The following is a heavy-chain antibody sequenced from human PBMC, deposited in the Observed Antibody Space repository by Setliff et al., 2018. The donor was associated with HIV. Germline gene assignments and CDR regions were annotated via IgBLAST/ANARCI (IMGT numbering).Heavy chain of an antibody. CDR3: ARDQGLELRGDYYYYGMDV. CDR1: GGSFSGYY. V-gene: IGHV4-34*01. CDR2: INHSGST. Sequence: LSLTCAVYGGSFSGYYWSWIRQPPGKGLEWIGEINHSGSTNYNPSLKSRVTMSLDTSRNQVSLKLSSVSAADTAVYYCARDQGLELRGDYYYYGMDVWGQGTTVTVSS. D-gene: IGHD1-7*01. J-gene: IGHJ6*02.